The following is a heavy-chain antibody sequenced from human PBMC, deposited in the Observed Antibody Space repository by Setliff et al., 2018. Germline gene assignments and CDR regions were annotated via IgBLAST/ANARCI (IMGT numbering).Heavy chain of an antibody. CDR1: GGSISSAPYY. D-gene: IGHD3-3*01. Sequence: SETLSLTCTVSGGSISSAPYYWSWIRQLAGKGPEWIGHIYTSWSSNYNPSLKSRVTMSIDTSKNQFSLNLSSVTAADTAVYYCARVTGFLYIDVWGKGTTVTVSS. CDR2: IYTSWSS. J-gene: IGHJ6*03. V-gene: IGHV4-61*09. CDR3: ARVTGFLYIDV.